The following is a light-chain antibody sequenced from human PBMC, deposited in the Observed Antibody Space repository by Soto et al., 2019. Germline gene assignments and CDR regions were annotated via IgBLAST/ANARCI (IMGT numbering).Light chain of an antibody. V-gene: IGKV1-9*01. CDR1: QGISSY. J-gene: IGKJ4*01. CDR2: AAS. Sequence: IQLAQSPSSLSAFVGDGVSMTCRASQGISSYLAWYQQKPGKAPQLLIYAASTLQSGVPSRFSGSASGTEFTLTISSLQPEDFATYYCQQLNTYPLTLGGGTKVDIK. CDR3: QQLNTYPLT.